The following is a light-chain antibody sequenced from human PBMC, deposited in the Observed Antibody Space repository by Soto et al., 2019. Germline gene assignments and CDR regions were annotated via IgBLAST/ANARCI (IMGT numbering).Light chain of an antibody. V-gene: IGKV3-20*01. CDR3: LQHDRSVWT. Sequence: EIVLTQSPGTLSLSPGERATLSCRASQSVTSNYLAWYQQKPGQAPRLLIYGASRRAIGIPDRFSGSGSGTDFTLTISRLEPEDFAVYYCLQHDRSVWTFGQGTKVDIK. CDR2: GAS. CDR1: QSVTSNY. J-gene: IGKJ1*01.